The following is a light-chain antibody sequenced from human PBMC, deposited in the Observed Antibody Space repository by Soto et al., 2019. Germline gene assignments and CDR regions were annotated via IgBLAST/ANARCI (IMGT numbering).Light chain of an antibody. CDR1: QSISKS. J-gene: IGKJ2*01. V-gene: IGKV1-5*01. CDR3: QQYTAYPYT. Sequence: DIQMTQSPSTLSASVADRVTITCRASQSISKSLAWYQQKPGQAPNLLVYDASSLQSGVPSRFSGSGSGTEITLTITSLQPDDFATYYCQQYTAYPYTFGQGTKLEIK. CDR2: DAS.